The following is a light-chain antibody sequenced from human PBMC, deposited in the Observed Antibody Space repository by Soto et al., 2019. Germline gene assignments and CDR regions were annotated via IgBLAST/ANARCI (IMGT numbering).Light chain of an antibody. CDR1: QGISQY. Sequence: DIQLTQSPSFLSASVGDRVAITCRASQGISQYVAWYQQKPGSAPKLLIYTASILQNGVPSRFSGTGSATEFTLTISSLQPEDFATYYCQQVNSCPLTFGGGTKLEIK. CDR2: TAS. CDR3: QQVNSCPLT. V-gene: IGKV1-9*01. J-gene: IGKJ4*01.